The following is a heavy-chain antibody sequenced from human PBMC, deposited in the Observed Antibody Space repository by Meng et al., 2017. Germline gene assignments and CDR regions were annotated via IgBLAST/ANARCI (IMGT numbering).Heavy chain of an antibody. Sequence: QVRLVQSGAGGKKPGAYGKVSCKAFGYTFTSYAMHWVRQAPGQRLEWMGWINAGNGNTKYSQKFQGRVTITRDTSASTAYMELSSLRSEDTAVYYCARRYSSGWVYFDLWGRGTLVTVSS. CDR1: GYTFTSYA. D-gene: IGHD6-19*01. CDR2: INAGNGNT. V-gene: IGHV1-3*01. CDR3: ARRYSSGWVYFDL. J-gene: IGHJ2*01.